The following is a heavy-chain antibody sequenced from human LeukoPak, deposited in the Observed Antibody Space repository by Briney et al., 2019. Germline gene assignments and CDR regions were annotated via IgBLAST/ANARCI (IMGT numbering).Heavy chain of an antibody. V-gene: IGHV1-2*02. J-gene: IGHJ4*02. Sequence: EASVKVSCKASGYTFTGYYMHWVRQAPGQGLEWMGWINPNSGGTNYAQKFQGRVTMTRDTSISTAYMELSRLRSDDTAVYYCARAPDLYDSSGYFPPEGYWGQGTLVTVSS. CDR3: ARAPDLYDSSGYFPPEGY. CDR1: GYTFTGYY. CDR2: INPNSGGT. D-gene: IGHD3-22*01.